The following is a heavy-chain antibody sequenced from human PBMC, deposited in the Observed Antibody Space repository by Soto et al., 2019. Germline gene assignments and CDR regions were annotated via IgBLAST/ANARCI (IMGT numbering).Heavy chain of an antibody. J-gene: IGHJ6*02. CDR3: ANVLYVGGPYDSGMDL. V-gene: IGHV3-23*01. CDR2: VSGSGDST. CDR1: GCTFSAYA. D-gene: IGHD3-10*02. Sequence: EVQLLESGGGLVQPGGSLRLSCAASGCTFSAYAMTWVRQAPGKGLEWVSAVSGSGDSTYYADSVKGRFSFSRDNSKNELNLQLTSLRAEDTFVYFSANVLYVGGPYDSGMDLWGQGTTVTV.